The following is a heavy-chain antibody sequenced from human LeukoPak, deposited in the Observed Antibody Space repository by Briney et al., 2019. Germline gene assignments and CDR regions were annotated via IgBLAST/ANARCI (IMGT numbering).Heavy chain of an antibody. CDR2: ISGSGGER. CDR1: GFTFSNYG. CDR3: AKDYYALLWFGEFNRKYYFDY. V-gene: IGHV3-23*01. D-gene: IGHD3-10*01. J-gene: IGHJ4*02. Sequence: GGSLRLSCAASGFTFSNYGMSWVRQAPGKGLQWVSGISGSGGERYYTESVKGRFTISRDNSKNTLYLQMNSLRAEDTAVYYCAKDYYALLWFGEFNRKYYFDYWGQGTLVTVSS.